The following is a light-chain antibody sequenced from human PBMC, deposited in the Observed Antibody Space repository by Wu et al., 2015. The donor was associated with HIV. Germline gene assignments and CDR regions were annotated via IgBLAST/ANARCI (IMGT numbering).Light chain of an antibody. V-gene: IGKV1-13*02. Sequence: AIQLTQSPSSLSASIEDRVNITCRASQDIFTYLAWYQQTPGKAPRVLIYDASTLQSGVSSRFRGSGSGTDFTLTISGLQREDFAVYFCQQLNSFPLTFGQGSRLEI. CDR2: DAS. J-gene: IGKJ5*01. CDR1: QDIFTY. CDR3: QQLNSFPLT.